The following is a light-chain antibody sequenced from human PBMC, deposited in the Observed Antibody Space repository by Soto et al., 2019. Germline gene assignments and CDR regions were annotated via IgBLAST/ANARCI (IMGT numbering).Light chain of an antibody. CDR3: QQYYGTPPT. V-gene: IGKV4-1*01. CDR2: WAS. Sequence: DIVMTQSPDSLAVSLGERATINCKSSQGVLYSSNNKNYLAWYQQKPGQAPKLLIYWASSRESGVPDRFSGSGSGTDFTLTISSLQAEDVAVYYCQQYYGTPPTFGQGTKVEIK. CDR1: QGVLYSSNNKNY. J-gene: IGKJ1*01.